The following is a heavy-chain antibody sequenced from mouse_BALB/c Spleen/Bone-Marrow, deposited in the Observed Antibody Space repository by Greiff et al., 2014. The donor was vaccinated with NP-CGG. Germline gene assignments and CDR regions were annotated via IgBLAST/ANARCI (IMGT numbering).Heavy chain of an antibody. D-gene: IGHD2-4*01. CDR2: ISNGSSTI. Sequence: EVMLEESGGGLVQPGASRKLSCAASGFTFSSFGMHWVRQAPEKGLEWVGYISNGSSTIYYADTVKCRFTISRDNPKTTLFLQMNSLRSEDAAMYFCARKRVMITHYYAMDYWGQGTSVTVSS. V-gene: IGHV5-17*02. J-gene: IGHJ4*01. CDR3: ARKRVMITHYYAMDY. CDR1: GFTFSSFG.